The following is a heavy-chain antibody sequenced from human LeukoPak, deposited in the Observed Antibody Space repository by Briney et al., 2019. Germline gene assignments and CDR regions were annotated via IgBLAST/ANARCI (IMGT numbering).Heavy chain of an antibody. Sequence: PSETLSLTCTVSGGSISSYYWSWIRQPPGKGLEWIGYIYYSGTTDYNPSLKNRVTISVDTSNNQFSLKVSSVTAADTAVYYCARSSGAYRSFDYWGQGTLVHVSS. D-gene: IGHD1-26*01. CDR2: IYYSGTT. CDR1: GGSISSYY. V-gene: IGHV4-59*01. CDR3: ARSSGAYRSFDY. J-gene: IGHJ4*02.